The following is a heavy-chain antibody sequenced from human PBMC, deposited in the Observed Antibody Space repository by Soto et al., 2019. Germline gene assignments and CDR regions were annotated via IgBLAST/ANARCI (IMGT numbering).Heavy chain of an antibody. J-gene: IGHJ4*02. CDR3: AKGPDYTVKAPFDY. CDR1: GFTFSSYA. Sequence: GGSLRLSCAASGFTFSSYAMSWVRQAPGKGLEWVSAISGSGGSTYYADSVKGRFTVSRDNSKNTLYLQMNSLRAEDTAVYYCAKGPDYTVKAPFDYWGQGTLVTVSS. D-gene: IGHD4-4*01. CDR2: ISGSGGST. V-gene: IGHV3-23*01.